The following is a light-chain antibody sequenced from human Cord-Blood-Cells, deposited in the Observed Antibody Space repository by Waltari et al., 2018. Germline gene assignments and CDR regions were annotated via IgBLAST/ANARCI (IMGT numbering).Light chain of an antibody. J-gene: IGKJ2*01. CDR2: AAS. CDR1: QSISSY. CDR3: QQSYSTIVRT. V-gene: IGKV1-39*01. Sequence: DIQMTQSPSSLSASVGDRVTITCRASQSISSYLNWYQQKPGKAPKLLIYAASSLQSGVPSRFSGSGSGTDFTLTISSLQPEDFATYYCQQSYSTIVRTSGQGTKLEIK.